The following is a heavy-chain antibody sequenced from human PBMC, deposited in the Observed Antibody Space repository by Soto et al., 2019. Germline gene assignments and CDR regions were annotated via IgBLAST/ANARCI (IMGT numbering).Heavy chain of an antibody. D-gene: IGHD6-13*01. J-gene: IGHJ6*02. V-gene: IGHV4-4*07. Sequence: PSETLSLTCTVSGGSISSYYWSWIRQPAGKGLEWIGRIYTSGSTNYNPSLKSRVTMSVDTSKNQFSLKLSPVTAADTAVYYCARDRGYSTPGYYYYYGMDVWGQGTTVTVSS. CDR2: IYTSGST. CDR3: ARDRGYSTPGYYYYYGMDV. CDR1: GGSISSYY.